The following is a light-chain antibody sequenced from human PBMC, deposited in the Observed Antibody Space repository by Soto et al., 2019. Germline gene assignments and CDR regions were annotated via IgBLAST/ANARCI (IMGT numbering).Light chain of an antibody. CDR3: QTWDTGIQV. CDR1: SGHSSYA. CDR2: LNSDGSH. Sequence: QLVLTQSPSASASLGASVKLTCTLSSGHSSYAIAWHQQQPEKGPRYLMKLNSDGSHNKGDGIPDRFSGSSSGAERYLTISSLQSEDEADYYCQTWDTGIQVFGGGTKPPS. V-gene: IGLV4-69*01. J-gene: IGLJ3*02.